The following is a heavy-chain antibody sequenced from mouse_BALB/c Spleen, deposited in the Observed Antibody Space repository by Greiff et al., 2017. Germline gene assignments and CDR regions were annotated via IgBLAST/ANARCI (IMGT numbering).Heavy chain of an antibody. V-gene: IGHV1-87*01. Sequence: QVQLQQSGTVLARPGASVKMSCKASGYSFTSYWMHWVKQRPGQGLEWIGAIYPGDGDTRYTQKFKGKATLTADKSSSTAYMQLSSLASEDSAVYYCASLTTATRYFDVWGAGTTVTVSS. CDR1: GYSFTSYW. J-gene: IGHJ1*01. D-gene: IGHD1-2*01. CDR3: ASLTTATRYFDV. CDR2: IYPGDGDT.